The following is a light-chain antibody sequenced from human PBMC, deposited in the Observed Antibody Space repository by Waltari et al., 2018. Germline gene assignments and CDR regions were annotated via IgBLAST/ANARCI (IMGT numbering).Light chain of an antibody. CDR3: QQYDNWPPNT. CDR1: QSVSSN. J-gene: IGKJ5*01. CDR2: GAS. V-gene: IGKV3-15*01. Sequence: EIVMTQSPATLSVSPGDRVTLSCRASQSVSSNLAWYQQKPGQAPRLLIYGASTRATGIPASFSGSVSGTDFTLTISSLQSEDFAVYYCQQYDNWPPNTFGQGTRLEIK.